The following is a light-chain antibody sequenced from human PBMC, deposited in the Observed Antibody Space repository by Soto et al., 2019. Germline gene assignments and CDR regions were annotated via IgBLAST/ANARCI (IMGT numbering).Light chain of an antibody. CDR2: GAS. V-gene: IGKV3-20*01. CDR3: QQYGSSPYT. Sequence: EIVLTQSPGTLSLSPGERATRSCRASQSVSSSYLAWYQQKPGQAPRLLIYGASSRATGIPDRFSGSGFGTDFTLTISRLEPEDLAVYYCQQYGSSPYTFGQGTKLEIK. J-gene: IGKJ2*01. CDR1: QSVSSSY.